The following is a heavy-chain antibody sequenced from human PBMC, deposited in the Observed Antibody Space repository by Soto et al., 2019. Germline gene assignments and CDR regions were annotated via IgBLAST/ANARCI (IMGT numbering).Heavy chain of an antibody. Sequence: VGSLRLSCAASGFTFSNSWMHWVRQAPGKGLVWVSYINSDGSTTTYADSVKGRFTISRDNAKNTVYLQINSLRAEDTAVYYCARDRSYSTDYWGQGTLVTVSS. CDR1: GFTFSNSW. CDR2: INSDGSTT. V-gene: IGHV3-74*01. J-gene: IGHJ4*02. CDR3: ARDRSYSTDY. D-gene: IGHD1-26*01.